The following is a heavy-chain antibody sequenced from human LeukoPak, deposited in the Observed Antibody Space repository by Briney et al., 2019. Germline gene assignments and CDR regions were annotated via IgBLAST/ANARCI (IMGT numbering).Heavy chain of an antibody. Sequence: WGSLRLSCAASGLTFSSYEMNWVRQAPGKGLEWVSYISSGGNTIYYADSVKGRFTISRDNAKNSLYLQMNSLRAEDTAVYYCAREGTAMVSFDYWGQGTLVTVSS. CDR2: ISSGGNTI. J-gene: IGHJ4*02. CDR3: AREGTAMVSFDY. D-gene: IGHD5-18*01. CDR1: GLTFSSYE. V-gene: IGHV3-48*03.